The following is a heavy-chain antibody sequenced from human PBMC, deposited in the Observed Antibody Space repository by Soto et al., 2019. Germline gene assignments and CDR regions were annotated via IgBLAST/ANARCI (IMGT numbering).Heavy chain of an antibody. CDR1: GYTFTSYA. V-gene: IGHV1-3*01. D-gene: IGHD3-22*01. CDR3: AGPDRSGYYVHRGEVAFDI. J-gene: IGHJ3*02. CDR2: INAGNGNT. Sequence: QVQLVQSGAEVKKPGASVKVSCKASGYTFTSYAMHWVRQAPGQRLEWMGWINAGNGNTKYSQKFQGRVTITRDTAASTDYMELSSLRSEDTAVYYCAGPDRSGYYVHRGEVAFDIWGQGTMVTVSS.